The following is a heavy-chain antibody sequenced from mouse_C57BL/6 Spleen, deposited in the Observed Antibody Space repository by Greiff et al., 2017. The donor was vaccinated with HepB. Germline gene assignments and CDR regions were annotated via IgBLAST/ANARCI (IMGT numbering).Heavy chain of an antibody. CDR1: GYTFTDYY. CDR2: INPNNGGT. J-gene: IGHJ3*01. Sequence: EVQLQQSGPELVKPGASVKISCKASGYTFTDYYMNWVKQSHGKSLEWIGDINPNNGGTSYNQKFKGKATLTVDKSSSTAYMELRSLTSEDSAVYYCASQGLDLLWYSWFAYWGQGTLVTVSA. D-gene: IGHD2-1*01. CDR3: ASQGLDLLWYSWFAY. V-gene: IGHV1-26*01.